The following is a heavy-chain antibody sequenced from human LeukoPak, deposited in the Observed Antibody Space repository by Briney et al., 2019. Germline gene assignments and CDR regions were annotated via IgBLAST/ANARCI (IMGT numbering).Heavy chain of an antibody. V-gene: IGHV1-69*04. CDR3: ARDRGFGELLFYYYYGMDA. Sequence: ASVKVSCKASGGTFSSYAISWVRQAPGQGLEWMGRIIPILGIANYAQKFQGRVTITADKSTSTAYMELSSLRSEDTAVYYCARDRGFGELLFYYYYGMDAWGQGTTVTVSS. CDR1: GGTFSSYA. D-gene: IGHD3-10*01. CDR2: IIPILGIA. J-gene: IGHJ6*02.